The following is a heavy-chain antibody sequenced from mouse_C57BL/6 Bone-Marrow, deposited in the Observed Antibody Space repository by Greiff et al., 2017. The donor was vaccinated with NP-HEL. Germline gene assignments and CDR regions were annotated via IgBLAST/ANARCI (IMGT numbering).Heavy chain of an antibody. CDR1: GFSFNTYA. CDR3: VRSYSNSAWFAY. V-gene: IGHV10-1*01. CDR2: IRSKSNNYAT. J-gene: IGHJ3*01. Sequence: EVQLVESGGGLVQPKGSLKLSCAASGFSFNTYAMNWVRPAPGKGLEWVARIRSKSNNYATYYADSVKDRFTISRDDSESMLYLQMNNLKTEDTAMYYCVRSYSNSAWFAYWGQGTLVTVSA. D-gene: IGHD2-5*01.